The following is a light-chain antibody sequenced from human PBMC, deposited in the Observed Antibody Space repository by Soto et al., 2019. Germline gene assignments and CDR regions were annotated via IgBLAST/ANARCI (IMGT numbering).Light chain of an antibody. V-gene: IGLV3-21*02. CDR1: NIGVKS. CDR3: QVWDGTTDNLYV. J-gene: IGLJ1*01. CDR2: DNN. Sequence: SYELTQPPSLSVAPGQTARVTCGGNNIGVKSVHWYQQRPGQAPVLVVYDNNDRPSGIPERFSGSNSGNTATLTISRVEAGDVADYYCQVWDGTTDNLYVFGTGTKLTVL.